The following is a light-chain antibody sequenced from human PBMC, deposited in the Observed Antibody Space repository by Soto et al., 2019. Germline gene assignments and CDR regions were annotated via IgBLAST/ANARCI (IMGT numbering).Light chain of an antibody. Sequence: QSVLTQPPSASGTPGQRVTISCSGGSSNIGSNTVNWYQQLPGTAPKLLIYGTNQRPSGVPDRFSGSKSGTSASLAISGLQSEDEADYYCAAWDGSLTGLVFGGGTKVTVL. CDR3: AAWDGSLTGLV. CDR1: SSNIGSNT. V-gene: IGLV1-44*01. J-gene: IGLJ3*02. CDR2: GTN.